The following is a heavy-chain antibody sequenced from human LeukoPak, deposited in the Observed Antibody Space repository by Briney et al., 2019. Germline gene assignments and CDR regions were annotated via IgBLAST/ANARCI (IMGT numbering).Heavy chain of an antibody. D-gene: IGHD2-2*01. CDR2: IIPIFGTP. CDR3: ARDLECSSTSCYDY. Sequence: SVTVSCKASGGTFSSSAISWVRQAPGQGLEWMGGIIPIFGTPNYAQKFQGRVTITADESTSTAYMELSSLRSEDTAVYYCARDLECSSTSCYDYWGQGTLVTVSS. CDR1: GGTFSSSA. J-gene: IGHJ4*02. V-gene: IGHV1-69*13.